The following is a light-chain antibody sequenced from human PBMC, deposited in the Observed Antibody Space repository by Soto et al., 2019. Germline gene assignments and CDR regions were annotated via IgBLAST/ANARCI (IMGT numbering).Light chain of an antibody. CDR3: QKFNAVPT. CDR1: QAIRNY. J-gene: IGKJ4*02. CDR2: AAS. V-gene: IGKV1-27*01. Sequence: DIQMTQSPSSLSASVGDRVTITCRASQAIRNYLAWYQQKPVKVPTLLIYAASTLQSGVPSRFSGSGSGTDVALTISSLQPEDAATYYCQKFNAVPTFGGGTKVEI.